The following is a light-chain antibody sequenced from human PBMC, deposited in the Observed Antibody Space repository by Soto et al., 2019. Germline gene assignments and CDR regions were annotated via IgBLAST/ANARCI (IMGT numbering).Light chain of an antibody. J-gene: IGKJ2*01. CDR1: QSISNW. Sequence: DIQMTQSPSTLSASVGDRVTITCRASQSISNWLAWYQQKPGKAPKLLIYKAINLQSGVPSRFSGSGSGTEFSLTISGLQPDDFATYYCQRYNDFQYVFGQRTKVDIK. CDR2: KAI. CDR3: QRYNDFQYV. V-gene: IGKV1-5*03.